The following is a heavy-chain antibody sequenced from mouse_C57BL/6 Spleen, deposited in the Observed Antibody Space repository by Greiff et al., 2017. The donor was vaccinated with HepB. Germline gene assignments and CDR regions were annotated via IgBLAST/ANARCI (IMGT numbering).Heavy chain of an antibody. CDR2: IDPENGDT. CDR1: GFNIKDDY. D-gene: IGHD2-4*01. Sequence: EVQRVESGAELVRPGASVKLSCTASGFNIKDDYMHWVKQRPEQGLEWIGWIDPENGDTEYASKFQGKATITADTSSNTAYLQLSSLTSEDTSVYYCHYDYDADYWGQGTTLTVSS. J-gene: IGHJ2*01. CDR3: HYDYDADY. V-gene: IGHV14-4*01.